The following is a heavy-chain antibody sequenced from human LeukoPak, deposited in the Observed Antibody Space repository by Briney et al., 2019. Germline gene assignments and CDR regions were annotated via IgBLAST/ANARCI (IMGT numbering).Heavy chain of an antibody. CDR2: ISSSSSYI. CDR1: GFTFSSYS. Sequence: GSLSLSCAASGFTFSSYSMNWVRQAPGKGLEWVSSISSSSSYIYYADSVKGRFTISRDNAKNSLYLQMNSLRAEDTAVYYCARTWNYYGSGSYSDYWGQGTLVTVSS. J-gene: IGHJ4*02. CDR3: ARTWNYYGSGSYSDY. D-gene: IGHD3-10*01. V-gene: IGHV3-21*01.